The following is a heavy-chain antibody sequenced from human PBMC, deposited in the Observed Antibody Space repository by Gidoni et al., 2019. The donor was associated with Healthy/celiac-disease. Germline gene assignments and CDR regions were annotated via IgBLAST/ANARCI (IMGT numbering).Heavy chain of an antibody. CDR1: GGSISSGGYY. V-gene: IGHV4-31*03. J-gene: IGHJ6*02. CDR2: IYYSGST. Sequence: QVQLQESGPGLVKPSQTLSLTCTVSGGSISSGGYYWSWIRQHPGKGLEWIGYIYYSGSTYYNPSLKSRVTISVDTSKNQFSLKLSSVTAADTAVYYCARDQRGEDYGDYGHFRYYYYGMDVWGQGTTVTVSS. CDR3: ARDQRGEDYGDYGHFRYYYYGMDV. D-gene: IGHD4-17*01.